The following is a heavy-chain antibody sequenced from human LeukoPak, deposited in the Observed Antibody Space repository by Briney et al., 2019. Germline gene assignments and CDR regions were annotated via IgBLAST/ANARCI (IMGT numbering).Heavy chain of an antibody. CDR1: GFTFSFHE. CDR2: ITSSGGST. D-gene: IGHD6-19*01. CDR3: ARGYHNGWTHIAGFDS. J-gene: IGHJ4*02. Sequence: GGSLRLSCAASGFTFSFHEMNWVRQAPGKGLEWVSHITSSGGSTYYADSVQGRFTISRGNAKNSLFLLMNSLRAEDSAVYYCARGYHNGWTHIAGFDSWGQGTLVTVSS. V-gene: IGHV3-48*03.